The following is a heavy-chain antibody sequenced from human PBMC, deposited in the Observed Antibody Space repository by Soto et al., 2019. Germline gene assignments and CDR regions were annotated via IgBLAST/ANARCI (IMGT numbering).Heavy chain of an antibody. J-gene: IGHJ4*02. CDR2: ISAYNGNT. Sequence: GSVKVSCNASGYTFTSCGISWVRQAPGQGLEWMGWISAYNGNTNYAQKLQGRVTMTTDTSTSTAYMELRSLRSDDTAVYYCARGGGSYYRGSYFDYWGQGTLVTVSS. V-gene: IGHV1-18*01. CDR1: GYTFTSCG. D-gene: IGHD1-26*01. CDR3: ARGGGSYYRGSYFDY.